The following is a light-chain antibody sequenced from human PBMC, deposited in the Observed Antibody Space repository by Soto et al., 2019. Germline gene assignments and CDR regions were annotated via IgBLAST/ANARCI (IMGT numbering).Light chain of an antibody. CDR2: KIS. CDR3: MQGTHWPLT. Sequence: DVVMAQSPLSLPVTLGQPASISCRSSQSLVYSDGETYLNGFQQRPAQSPRRLIYKISNRDYGVPDRFSGSWSGTHLRLKISRVGAEDVAVYYCMQGTHWPLTFGGGTKVEIK. CDR1: QSLVYSDGETY. J-gene: IGKJ4*01. V-gene: IGKV2-30*01.